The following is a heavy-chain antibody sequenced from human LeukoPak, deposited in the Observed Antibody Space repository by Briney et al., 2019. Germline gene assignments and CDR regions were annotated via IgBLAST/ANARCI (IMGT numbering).Heavy chain of an antibody. CDR1: GFTFNTYS. CDR2: ISSGHSYI. CDR3: ARSSGWYGWFDP. J-gene: IGHJ5*02. Sequence: GGSLRLSCAASGFTFNTYSLNWVRQAPGKGLEWVSSISSGHSYIDYADSVKGRFTISRDNARNSLYLQMNSLRAEDTAVYYCARSSGWYGWFDPWGQGTLATVSS. V-gene: IGHV3-21*01. D-gene: IGHD6-19*01.